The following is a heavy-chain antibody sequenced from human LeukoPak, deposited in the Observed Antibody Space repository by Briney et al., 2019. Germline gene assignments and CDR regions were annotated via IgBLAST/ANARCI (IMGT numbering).Heavy chain of an antibody. CDR2: IYTSGST. V-gene: IGHV4-4*07. D-gene: IGHD4-17*01. CDR3: ARDWVYGDYSDAFDI. Sequence: SETLSLTCTVSGGSISSYYWSWIRQPAGKGLEWIGRIYTSGSTNYNPSLKSRVTMSVDTSKNQFSLKLSSVTAADTAVYYCARDWVYGDYSDAFDIWGQGTMVTVSS. J-gene: IGHJ3*02. CDR1: GGSISSYY.